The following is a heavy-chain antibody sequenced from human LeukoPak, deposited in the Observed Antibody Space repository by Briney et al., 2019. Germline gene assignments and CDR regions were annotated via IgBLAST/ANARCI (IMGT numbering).Heavy chain of an antibody. J-gene: IGHJ4*02. CDR1: GIIFSTYA. CDR2: ISGSSSGSTSII. Sequence: GGSLRLSCELSGIIFSTYAMNWVRQAPGKGLEWISYISGSSSGSTSIIHYADSVKGRSTIPRDNAKNSLHLQMDSLSAEDTAVYYCGRDFWSGYYTEDWGQGALVIVSS. CDR3: GRDFWSGYYTED. D-gene: IGHD3-3*01. V-gene: IGHV3-48*04.